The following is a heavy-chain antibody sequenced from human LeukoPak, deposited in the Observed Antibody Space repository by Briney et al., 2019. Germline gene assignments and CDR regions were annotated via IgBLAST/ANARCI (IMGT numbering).Heavy chain of an antibody. V-gene: IGHV4-39*01. Sequence: SETLSLTCTVSGGSISSSSYYWGWIRQPPGKGLEWIGRIYYSGSTYYNPSLKSRVTISVDTSKNQFSLKLSSVTAADTAVYYCASRYYYDSSGYYGVRYYFDYWGQGTLVTVSS. CDR1: GGSISSSSYY. CDR2: IYYSGST. D-gene: IGHD3-22*01. CDR3: ASRYYYDSSGYYGVRYYFDY. J-gene: IGHJ4*02.